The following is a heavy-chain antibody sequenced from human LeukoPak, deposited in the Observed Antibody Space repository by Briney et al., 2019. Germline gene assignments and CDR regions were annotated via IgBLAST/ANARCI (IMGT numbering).Heavy chain of an antibody. CDR3: AMDMVQGVREHILRSEYGAFDH. V-gene: IGHV3-23*01. CDR1: GFTFDNYA. D-gene: IGHD3-10*01. Sequence: GGSLRLSCAASGFTFDNYAMSWVRQAPGKGLEWVSAISYTGRNTYYAESVRDRFTISRDNSKTTLYLQMKSLRAQDTAIYYCAMDMVQGVREHILRSEYGAFDHWGERAVDTVSS. J-gene: IGHJ4*02. CDR2: ISYTGRNT.